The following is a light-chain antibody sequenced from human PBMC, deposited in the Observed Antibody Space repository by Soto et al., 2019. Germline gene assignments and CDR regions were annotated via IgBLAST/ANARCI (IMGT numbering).Light chain of an antibody. J-gene: IGLJ1*01. CDR2: DNY. CDR3: GAWDDRLTAYF. V-gene: IGLV1-51*01. Sequence: QSVLTQPPSLSAAPGQEVTISCSGSGSNVGYNSVSWYQQLPGTAPKLLIYDNYKRPSGIPARFSGSKSGTSASLGITGLQTGDEADYYCGAWDDRLTAYFFGSGTKLTVL. CDR1: GSNVGYNS.